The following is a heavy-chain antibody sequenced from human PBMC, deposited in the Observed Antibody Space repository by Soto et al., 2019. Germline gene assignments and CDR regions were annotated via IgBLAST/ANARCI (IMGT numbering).Heavy chain of an antibody. Sequence: GGSLRLSCAASGFTFSGSAMHWVRQASGKGLEWVGRIRSKANSYATAYAASVKGRFTISRDDSKNTAYLQMNSLKTEDTAVYYCTITWFFYKELSDYGDSTDYWGQGTLVPVSS. CDR2: IRSKANSYAT. J-gene: IGHJ4*02. V-gene: IGHV3-73*01. CDR1: GFTFSGSA. D-gene: IGHD4-17*01. CDR3: TITWFFYKELSDYGDSTDY.